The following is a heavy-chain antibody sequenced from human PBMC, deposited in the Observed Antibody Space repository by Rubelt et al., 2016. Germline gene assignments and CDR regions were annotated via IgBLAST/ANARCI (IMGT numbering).Heavy chain of an antibody. CDR2: ISAYNGNT. J-gene: IGHJ4*02. V-gene: IGHV1-18*01. Sequence: QVQLVQSGAEVKKPGASVKVSCKASGYTFTSYGISWVRQAPGQGLEWMGWISAYNGNTNYAQKLQGRVTMTRDTSTSTVYMELGSLGFDDTAVDFWARDGVVVVTAIDYWGQGTLVTVSS. CDR3: ARDGVVVVTAIDY. CDR1: GYTFTSYG. D-gene: IGHD2-21*02.